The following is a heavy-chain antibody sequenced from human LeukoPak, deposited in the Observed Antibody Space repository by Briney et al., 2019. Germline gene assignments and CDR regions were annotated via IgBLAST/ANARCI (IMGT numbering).Heavy chain of an antibody. Sequence: SGGGLRVSPAVSGFPLSNACMYSVCDAPGRGLEGVANIKSDGSGISYVDSVKGRFIIYRDNARNSLYLQMNSLRVEDTAVYFCAGGNSMDVWGKGTAVTVSS. CDR1: GFPLSNAC. D-gene: IGHD1/OR15-1a*01. V-gene: IGHV3-7*03. CDR2: IKSDGSGI. J-gene: IGHJ6*04. CDR3: AGGNSMDV.